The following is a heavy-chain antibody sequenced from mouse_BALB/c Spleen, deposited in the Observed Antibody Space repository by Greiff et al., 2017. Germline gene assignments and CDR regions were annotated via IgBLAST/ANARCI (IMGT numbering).Heavy chain of an antibody. V-gene: IGHV5-6*01. J-gene: IGHJ3*01. D-gene: IGHD2-4*01. CDR1: GFTFSSYG. CDR3: ARQRNYDAWFAY. CDR2: ISSGGSYT. Sequence: EVQLVESGGDLVKPGGSLKLSCAASGFTFSSYGMSWVRQTPDKRLEWVATISSGGSYTYYPDSVRGRFTISRDNAKNTLYLQMSSLKSEDTAMYYCARQRNYDAWFAYWGQGTLVTVSA.